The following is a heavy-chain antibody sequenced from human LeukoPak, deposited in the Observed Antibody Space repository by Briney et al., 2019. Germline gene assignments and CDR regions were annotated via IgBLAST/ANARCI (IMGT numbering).Heavy chain of an antibody. J-gene: IGHJ4*02. CDR1: GFTFSSYA. V-gene: IGHV3-23*01. CDR3: AKDRGIVVVPAGIFDY. CDR2: ISGSGGST. Sequence: GGSLRLSCAASGFTFSSYAMSWVRQAPGKGLEWVSAISGSGGSTYYADSVKGRFTISRDNSENTLYLQMNSLRAEDTAVYYCAKDRGIVVVPAGIFDYWGQGTLVTVSS. D-gene: IGHD2-2*01.